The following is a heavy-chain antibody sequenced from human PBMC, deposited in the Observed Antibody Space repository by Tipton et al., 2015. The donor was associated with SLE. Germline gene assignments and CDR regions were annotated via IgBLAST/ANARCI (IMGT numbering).Heavy chain of an antibody. CDR1: GFTFSSYG. D-gene: IGHD1-1*01. V-gene: IGHV3-7*01. J-gene: IGHJ5*02. CDR2: IRHDGSGE. CDR3: ARDAYWKPWYP. Sequence: SLRLSCAASGFTFSSYGMHWVRQAPGKGPEWVANIRHDGSGEDYVDSVRGRFTISRDNFKNSLFLQMNSLRVDDTAVYFCARDAYWKPWYPWGQGTRVTVSS.